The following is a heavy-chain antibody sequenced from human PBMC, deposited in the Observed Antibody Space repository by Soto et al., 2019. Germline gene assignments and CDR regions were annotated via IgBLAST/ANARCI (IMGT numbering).Heavy chain of an antibody. CDR3: AREPVT. V-gene: IGHV4-31*03. Sequence: QVQLQESGPGLVKPSQTLSLTCTVSGGSISSGGYYWTWIRNHPGKGLAWIGYIYYSGSTYYNPSLKRRVTTSVGSSKNQSSLKLSSVTAAATAVYFCAREPVTGGQGTLVPVSP. J-gene: IGHJ4*02. D-gene: IGHD4-4*01. CDR2: IYYSGST. CDR1: GGSISSGGYY.